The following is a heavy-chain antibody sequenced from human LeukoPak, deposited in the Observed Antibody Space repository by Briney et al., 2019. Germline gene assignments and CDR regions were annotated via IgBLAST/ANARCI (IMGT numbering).Heavy chain of an antibody. V-gene: IGHV3-7*01. Sequence: PGGSLRLSCAAPGYTFSSYWMSWVRQAPGKGLEWVANITQDGSEKYYVDSVKGRFTISRDNAKNSLYLQMNSLRAEDTAVYYCARRNPEVYSSSWYGFDYWGQGTLVTVSS. D-gene: IGHD6-13*01. CDR2: ITQDGSEK. CDR3: ARRNPEVYSSSWYGFDY. J-gene: IGHJ4*02. CDR1: GYTFSSYW.